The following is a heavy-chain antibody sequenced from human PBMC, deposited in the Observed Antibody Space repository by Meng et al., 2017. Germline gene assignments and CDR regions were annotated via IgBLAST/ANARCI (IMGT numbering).Heavy chain of an antibody. Sequence: VQLQQWVVGVVRPASTLSIACAVSCGFFSGYYWGWIRHPHGKGLGWMGESNHSGSPNYSPSLKRRVTISVDTSKNPFYLKLSSVTAADTAVDYCARDTDYRDGEYGLDDFDIWGQGTMVTVSS. CDR2: SNHSGSP. CDR3: ARDTDYRDGEYGLDDFDI. D-gene: IGHD4-17*01. J-gene: IGHJ3*02. CDR1: CGFFSGYY. V-gene: IGHV4-34*01.